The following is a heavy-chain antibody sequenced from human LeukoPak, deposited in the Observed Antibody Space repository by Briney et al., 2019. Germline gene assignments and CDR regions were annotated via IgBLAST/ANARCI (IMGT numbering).Heavy chain of an antibody. CDR1: GYTFTSYG. D-gene: IGHD4-11*01. CDR2: ISAYNGNT. Sequence: GASVKVSCKASGYTFTSYGISWVRQAPGQGLEWMGWISAYNGNTNYAQKLQGRVTMTTDTSTSTAYMELRSLRSDDTAVYYCARDDYSNPRRRWLDPWGQGTLVTVSS. V-gene: IGHV1-18*01. J-gene: IGHJ5*02. CDR3: ARDDYSNPRRRWLDP.